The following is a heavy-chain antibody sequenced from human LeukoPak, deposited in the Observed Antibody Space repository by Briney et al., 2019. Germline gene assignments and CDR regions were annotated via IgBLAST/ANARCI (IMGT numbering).Heavy chain of an antibody. Sequence: GASVKASCKASGYTFTSYDINWVRQATGQGLEWMGWMNPNSGNTGYAQKFQGRVTITRNTSISTAYMELSSLRSEDTAVYYCARPEENDAFDIWGQGTMVTVSS. J-gene: IGHJ3*02. CDR3: ARPEENDAFDI. V-gene: IGHV1-8*03. D-gene: IGHD1-14*01. CDR2: MNPNSGNT. CDR1: GYTFTSYD.